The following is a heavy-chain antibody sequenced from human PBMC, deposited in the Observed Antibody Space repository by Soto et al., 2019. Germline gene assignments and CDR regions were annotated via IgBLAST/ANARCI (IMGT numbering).Heavy chain of an antibody. V-gene: IGHV4-30-4*01. Sequence: SETLSLTCTVSGCSLSSSDYYWSWIRQPPGKGLEWIGNIYYSGSTYYNPSLKSRVTFSIDTSKNHFSLKLSSVTAADTAVYYCASRKSSPYFDYWGQGTLVTVS. J-gene: IGHJ4*02. CDR2: IYYSGST. D-gene: IGHD3-10*01. CDR3: ASRKSSPYFDY. CDR1: GCSLSSSDYY.